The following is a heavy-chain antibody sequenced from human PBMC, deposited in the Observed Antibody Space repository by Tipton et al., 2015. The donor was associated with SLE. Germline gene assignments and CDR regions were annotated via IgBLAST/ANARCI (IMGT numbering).Heavy chain of an antibody. Sequence: SLRLSCAASGFTFSSYAMSWVRQAPGKGLEWVSAISGSGGSTYYADSVKGRFTISRDNSKNTLYLQMNSLKTEDTAVYYCTTRLWSRAFDIWGQGTMVTVSS. D-gene: IGHD4/OR15-4a*01. CDR1: GFTFSSYA. V-gene: IGHV3-23*01. CDR3: TTRLWSRAFDI. J-gene: IGHJ3*02. CDR2: ISGSGGST.